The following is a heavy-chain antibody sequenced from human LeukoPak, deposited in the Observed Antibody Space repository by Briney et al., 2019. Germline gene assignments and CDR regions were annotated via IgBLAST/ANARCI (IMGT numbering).Heavy chain of an antibody. D-gene: IGHD3-10*01. J-gene: IGHJ6*02. CDR2: INHSGST. CDR1: GGSFSGYY. CDR3: ARGLRVRGVYYYYGMDV. Sequence: SETLSLTRAVYGGSFSGYYWSWIRQPPGKGLEWIGEINHSGSTNYNPSLKSRVTISVDTSKNQFSLKLSSVTAADTAVYYCARGLRVRGVYYYYGMDVWGQGTTVTVSS. V-gene: IGHV4-34*01.